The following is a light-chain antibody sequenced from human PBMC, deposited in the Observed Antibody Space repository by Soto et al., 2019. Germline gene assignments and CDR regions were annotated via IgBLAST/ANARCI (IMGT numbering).Light chain of an antibody. V-gene: IGKV3-11*01. CDR3: QQGSDWPLT. Sequence: EIVLTQSPATLSLSPGERATLSCRASQRIARYLSWYQQKRGQAPRLLISEASKGAAGIPARFSGSGSETDFTLTISSLEPEDFAVYYCQQGSDWPLTFGGGTKVEIK. CDR2: EAS. J-gene: IGKJ4*01. CDR1: QRIARY.